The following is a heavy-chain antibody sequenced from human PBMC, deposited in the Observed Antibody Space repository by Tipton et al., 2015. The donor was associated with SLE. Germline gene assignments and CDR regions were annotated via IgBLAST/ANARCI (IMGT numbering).Heavy chain of an antibody. CDR3: ARVGGGAHNYYYMDV. CDR1: GFTFSSYG. V-gene: IGHV3-33*01. CDR2: IWYDGSNK. J-gene: IGHJ6*03. D-gene: IGHD2-21*01. Sequence: SLRLSCAASGFTFSSYGMHWVRQAPGKGLEWVAVIWYDGSNKYYADSVKGRFTISRDNSKNTLYLQLNSLRAEDTAVYYCARVGGGAHNYYYMDVWGKGTTVTVSS.